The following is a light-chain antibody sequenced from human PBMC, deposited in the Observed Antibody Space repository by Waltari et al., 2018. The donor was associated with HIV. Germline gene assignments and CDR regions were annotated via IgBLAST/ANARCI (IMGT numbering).Light chain of an antibody. J-gene: IGLJ1*01. CDR1: SFNIGSNF. CDR3: AAWDDSLSGFYV. Sequence: QSVLTQPPSASGTPGQRVTIRCSGSSFNIGSNFVYWYQQLPGAAPKRLIYRNNQRPSGVPDRFSGSKSGASASLAISGLRSEDDADYYCAAWDDSLSGFYVVGTGTKVTVL. V-gene: IGLV1-47*01. CDR2: RNN.